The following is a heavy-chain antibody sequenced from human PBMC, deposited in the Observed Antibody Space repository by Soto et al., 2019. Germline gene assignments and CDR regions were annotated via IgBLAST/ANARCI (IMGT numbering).Heavy chain of an antibody. J-gene: IGHJ6*02. CDR2: ISSSSSYI. CDR3: AREGEGVVVPAAIDYYYGMDV. CDR1: GFTFSSCS. D-gene: IGHD2-2*02. Sequence: GGSLRLSCAASGFTFSSCSMNWVRQAPGKGLEWVSSISSSSSYIYYADSVKGRFTISRDNAKNSLYLQMNSLRAEDTAVYYCAREGEGVVVPAAIDYYYGMDVWGQGTTVTVSS. V-gene: IGHV3-21*01.